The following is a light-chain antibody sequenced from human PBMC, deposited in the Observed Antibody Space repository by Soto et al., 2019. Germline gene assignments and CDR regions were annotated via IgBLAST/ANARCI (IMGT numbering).Light chain of an antibody. J-gene: IGKJ1*01. CDR1: QGISSY. Sequence: DIQMTQSPSALSASVGDRVTITCRASQGISSYLVWYQQKSGKAPTVLIYASSTLQTGVPSRFSGSGSGTDFSLTISSLHPEDVATYYCQQVDSYPRTFGQGTKVDNK. V-gene: IGKV1-9*01. CDR3: QQVDSYPRT. CDR2: ASS.